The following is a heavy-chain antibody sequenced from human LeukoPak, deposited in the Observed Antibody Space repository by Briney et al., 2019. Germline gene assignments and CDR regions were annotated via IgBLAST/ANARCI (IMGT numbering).Heavy chain of an antibody. CDR2: ISGSGDRR. CDR3: AKGPKQLLVGSRGYYFDY. Sequence: GGSLRLSCGASGFTFSSYAMSWVRQAPGKGLEWVSGISGSGDRRNYADSVKGRFTISRDISKNTLYLQMNSLRAEDTAVYYCAKGPKQLLVGSRGYYFDYWGQGALVTVSS. CDR1: GFTFSSYA. V-gene: IGHV3-23*01. J-gene: IGHJ4*02. D-gene: IGHD6-13*01.